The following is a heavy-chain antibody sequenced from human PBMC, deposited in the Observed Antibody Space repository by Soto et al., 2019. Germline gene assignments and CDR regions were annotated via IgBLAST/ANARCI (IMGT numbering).Heavy chain of an antibody. Sequence: GSLRLSCAASGFTFAHYAMMWARQAPGRGLEWVSTIDGPTTNTHYIDSVKGRFFISRDNAINTVYLQMNGRRAEDTAVYYCVTWLSAHFDYWGRGTLVTVSS. J-gene: IGHJ4*02. CDR1: GFTFAHYA. D-gene: IGHD6-19*01. V-gene: IGHV3-23*05. CDR3: VTWLSAHFDY. CDR2: IDGPTTNT.